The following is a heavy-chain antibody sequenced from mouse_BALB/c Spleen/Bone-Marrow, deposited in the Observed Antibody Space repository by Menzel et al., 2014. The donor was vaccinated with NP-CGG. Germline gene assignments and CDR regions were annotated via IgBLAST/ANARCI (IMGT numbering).Heavy chain of an antibody. CDR2: INPSNGGT. Sequence: QVQLQQSGAELVRPGASVKLSCKASGYTFTSYWINWVKLRPGQGFEWIGEINPSNGGTNYNEKFKRKATLTVDKSSSTAYMQLSSLTSEDSAVYYCTIGGFDYWGQGTTLTVSS. CDR3: TIGGFDY. CDR1: GYTFTSYW. J-gene: IGHJ2*01. V-gene: IGHV1S16*01.